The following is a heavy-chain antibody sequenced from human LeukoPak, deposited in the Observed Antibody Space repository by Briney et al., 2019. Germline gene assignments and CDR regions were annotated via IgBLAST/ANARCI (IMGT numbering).Heavy chain of an antibody. D-gene: IGHD3-3*01. CDR1: GYTFTSYG. CDR2: ISAYNGNT. V-gene: IGHV1-18*01. Sequence: ASVKVSCKASGYTFTSYGISWVRQAPGQGLEWMGWISAYNGNTNYAQKLQGRVTMTTDTSTSTAYMELRSLRSDDTAVYYCARGGGWYYDFCSGYHSLDYWGQGTLVTVSS. J-gene: IGHJ4*02. CDR3: ARGGGWYYDFCSGYHSLDY.